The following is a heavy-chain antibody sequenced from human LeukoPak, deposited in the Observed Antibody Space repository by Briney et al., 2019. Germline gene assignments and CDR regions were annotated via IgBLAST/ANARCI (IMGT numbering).Heavy chain of an antibody. CDR1: GGSISTTTYY. D-gene: IGHD3-22*01. Sequence: SETLSLTCSVSGGSISTTTYYWSWIRQHPGKGLEWIGYIYYSGSTYYNPSLKSRVTISVDTSKNQFSLKLSSVTAADTAVYYCARVGYYYDSSGKTDAFDIWGQGTMVTVSS. J-gene: IGHJ3*02. V-gene: IGHV4-31*03. CDR3: ARVGYYYDSSGKTDAFDI. CDR2: IYYSGST.